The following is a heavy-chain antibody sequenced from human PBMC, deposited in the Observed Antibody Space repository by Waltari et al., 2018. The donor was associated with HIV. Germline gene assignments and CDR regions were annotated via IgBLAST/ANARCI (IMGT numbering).Heavy chain of an antibody. CDR2: ISAYNGNT. D-gene: IGHD1-20*01. CDR1: GYTFTSYG. V-gene: IGHV1-18*01. J-gene: IGHJ1*01. CDR3: ARDKGASDTYKAEYFQH. Sequence: VLSEREMKPPGASVKVSCTPHGYTFTSYGISWLRMAPGQGFEWVGWISAYNGNTNYAQKFRGRVTLTTDTSTSTAYMELRGLRHEDTAIYYCARDKGASDTYKAEYFQHWGRGTLVSVSA.